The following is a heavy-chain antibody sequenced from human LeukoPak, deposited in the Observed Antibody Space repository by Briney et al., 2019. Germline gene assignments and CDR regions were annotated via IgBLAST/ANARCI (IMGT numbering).Heavy chain of an antibody. CDR1: GFTVSSNY. Sequence: GGSLRLSCAASGFTVSSNYMSWVRQAPGKGLEWVSVIYSGGSTYYADSVKGRFTISRDNSRSTLYLQMNSLRAEDTAVYYCASQYCSSTSCYLYFDYWGQGTLVTVSS. J-gene: IGHJ4*02. CDR2: IYSGGST. CDR3: ASQYCSSTSCYLYFDY. D-gene: IGHD2-2*01. V-gene: IGHV3-66*02.